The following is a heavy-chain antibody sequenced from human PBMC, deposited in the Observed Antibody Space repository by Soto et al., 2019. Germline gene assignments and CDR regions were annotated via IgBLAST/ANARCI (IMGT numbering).Heavy chain of an antibody. CDR2: IYWDDDK. V-gene: IGHV2-5*02. Sequence: QITLKESGPTLVKPTQTLTLTCTFSGFSLSTSGVGVGWIRQPPGKALEWLALIYWDDDKRYSPSLKSRLTITKDTSKNQVVLTMTNMDPVDTATYYCAHRPWRQQLVFRWFDPWGQGTLVTVSS. CDR1: GFSLSTSGVG. J-gene: IGHJ5*02. D-gene: IGHD6-13*01. CDR3: AHRPWRQQLVFRWFDP.